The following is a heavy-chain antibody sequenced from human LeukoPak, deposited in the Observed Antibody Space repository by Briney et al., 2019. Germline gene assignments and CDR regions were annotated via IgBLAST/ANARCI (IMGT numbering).Heavy chain of an antibody. D-gene: IGHD3-22*01. CDR3: AKVNFYESSGYYYEDY. J-gene: IGHJ4*02. CDR2: ISGSSSYI. Sequence: GGSLRLSCAASGFTFSTYNMNWVRQAPGKGLEWVSSISGSSSYIYYADSVKGRFSISRDNAKNSLYLQMNTLRAEDTAVYYCAKVNFYESSGYYYEDYWGQGILVTVSS. V-gene: IGHV3-21*04. CDR1: GFTFSTYN.